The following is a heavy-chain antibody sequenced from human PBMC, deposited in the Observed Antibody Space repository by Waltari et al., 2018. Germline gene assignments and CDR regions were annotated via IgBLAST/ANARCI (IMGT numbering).Heavy chain of an antibody. CDR1: GGSISSGGYY. CDR3: ARYPLGGYYVN. J-gene: IGHJ4*02. V-gene: IGHV4-31*03. D-gene: IGHD3-22*01. CDR2: IYYSGST. Sequence: SLTCTVSGGSISSGGYYWSWIRQHPGKGLEWIGYIYYSGSTYYNPSLKSRVTISVDTSKNQFSLKLSSVTAADTAVYYCARYPLGGYYVNWGQGTLVTVSS.